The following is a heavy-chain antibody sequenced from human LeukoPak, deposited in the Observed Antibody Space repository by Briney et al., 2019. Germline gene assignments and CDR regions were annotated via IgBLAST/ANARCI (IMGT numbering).Heavy chain of an antibody. V-gene: IGHV1-18*01. CDR3: ARDVRLDCTNGVCYRYYYYGMDV. J-gene: IGHJ6*02. CDR1: GGTFSSYA. CDR2: ISAYNGNT. D-gene: IGHD2-8*01. Sequence: ASVKVSCKASGGTFSSYAISWVRQAPGQGLEWMGWISAYNGNTNYAQKLQGRVTMTTDTSTSTAYMELRSLRSDDTAVYYCARDVRLDCTNGVCYRYYYYGMDVWGQGTTVTVSS.